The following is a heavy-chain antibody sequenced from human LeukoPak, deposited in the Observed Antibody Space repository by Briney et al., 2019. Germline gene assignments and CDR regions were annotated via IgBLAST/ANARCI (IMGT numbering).Heavy chain of an antibody. Sequence: GGSLRLSCAASGFTFSSYAMSWVRQAPGKGLEWVSGISGSGGSTYYADSVKGRFTISRDDSKNTLYLQMNSLRAEDTAVYYCAKRPSYYYDLVAPYYWGQGTLVTVSS. J-gene: IGHJ4*02. CDR1: GFTFSSYA. D-gene: IGHD3-22*01. V-gene: IGHV3-23*01. CDR2: ISGSGGST. CDR3: AKRPSYYYDLVAPYY.